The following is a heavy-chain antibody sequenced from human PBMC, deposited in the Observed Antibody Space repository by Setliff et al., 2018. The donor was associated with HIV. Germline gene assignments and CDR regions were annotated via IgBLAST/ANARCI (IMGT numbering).Heavy chain of an antibody. CDR2: IIPIFGTP. CDR3: ARRVIVHYYDSSGLDY. J-gene: IGHJ4*02. CDR1: GGTFSSYG. D-gene: IGHD3-22*01. Sequence: GASVKVSCKASGGTFSSYGISWVRQAPGQGLEWVRGIIPIFGTPDYAQKFQGRVTIATDKSTSTAYMELSSLRSDDTAVYYCARRVIVHYYDSSGLDYWGQGTLVTVSS. V-gene: IGHV1-69*05.